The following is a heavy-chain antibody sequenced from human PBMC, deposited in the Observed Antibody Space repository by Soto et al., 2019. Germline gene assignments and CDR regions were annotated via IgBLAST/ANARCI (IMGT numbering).Heavy chain of an antibody. J-gene: IGHJ4*02. Sequence: SETLSLTCTVSGGSISGGNYYWSWIRQPPGKGLEWIGYIYYSGSTYYNPSLRSRVTISVDTSKNQFSLKLTSVTAADTAVYYCASLHESYFDYWGQGTLVTVSS. CDR3: ASLHESYFDY. CDR2: IYYSGST. CDR1: GGSISGGNYY. V-gene: IGHV4-30-4*01.